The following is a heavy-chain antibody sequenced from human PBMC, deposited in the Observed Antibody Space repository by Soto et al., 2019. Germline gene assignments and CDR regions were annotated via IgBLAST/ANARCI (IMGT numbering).Heavy chain of an antibody. D-gene: IGHD3-3*01. CDR1: GGTFSSYA. CDR2: IIPIFGTA. J-gene: IGHJ6*02. CDR3: ARNSHSGMRFLEWSRLDYGMDV. V-gene: IGHV1-69*13. Sequence: ASVKVSCKASGGTFSSYAISWVRQAPGQGLEWMGGIIPIFGTANYAQKFQGRVTITADESTSTAYMELGSLRSEDTAVYYCARNSHSGMRFLEWSRLDYGMDVWGQGTTVTVSS.